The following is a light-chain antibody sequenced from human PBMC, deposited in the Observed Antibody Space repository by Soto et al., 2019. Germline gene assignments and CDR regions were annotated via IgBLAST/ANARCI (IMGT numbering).Light chain of an antibody. CDR2: GAS. V-gene: IGKV1-39*01. CDR3: LQSYSTWT. Sequence: DIQMTQSPSSLSASVGDRVTITCRASQSISRFLNWYQQKQGKAPKLLIYGASTLQSGVPLRFSDSGSGTDFTLTISSLQPEDFATYYCLQSYSTWTFGQGTKVEIK. J-gene: IGKJ1*01. CDR1: QSISRF.